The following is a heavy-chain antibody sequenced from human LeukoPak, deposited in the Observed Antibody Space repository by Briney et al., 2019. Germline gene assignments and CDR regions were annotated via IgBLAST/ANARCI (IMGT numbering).Heavy chain of an antibody. CDR2: IKEDGTAK. D-gene: IGHD5-12*01. CDR1: GFTFSSSW. V-gene: IGHV3-7*01. CDR3: TRDSGYNAFDI. Sequence: GGSLRLSCAASGFTFSSSWMAWVRQAPGKGLGWVGNIKEDGTAKNYVVSVRGRFTISRDNAKNSLYLQMNSLRGEDTAVYYCTRDSGYNAFDIWGQGTMVTVSS. J-gene: IGHJ3*02.